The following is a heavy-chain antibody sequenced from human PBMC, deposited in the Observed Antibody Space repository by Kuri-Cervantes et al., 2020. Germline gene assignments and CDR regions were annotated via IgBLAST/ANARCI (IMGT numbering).Heavy chain of an antibody. D-gene: IGHD3-22*01. V-gene: IGHV3-21*04. CDR2: LGNSHDYI. CDR3: VKGLSNYYDSSGPGDY. J-gene: IGHJ4*02. Sequence: GESLKISCAASGFTVSSNYMSWVRLAPGKGLEWVSSLGNSHDYIHYADSVKGRFTISRDNAKNSLYLEMNSLRPEDTALYYCVKGLSNYYDSSGPGDYWGQGTLVTVSS. CDR1: GFTVSSNY.